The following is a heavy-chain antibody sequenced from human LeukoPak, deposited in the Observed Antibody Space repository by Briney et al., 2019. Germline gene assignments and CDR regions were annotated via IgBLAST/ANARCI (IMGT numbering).Heavy chain of an antibody. V-gene: IGHV1-18*01. D-gene: IGHD5-12*01. Sequence: GASVKVSCKASGYTFTSYGISWVRQAPGQGLEWMGWISAYNGNTNYVQKLHGRVTMTTDTSTSTAYMELRSLRSDDTAVYYCARDPKGMVAMGEPGFDYWGQGTLVTVSS. J-gene: IGHJ4*02. CDR2: ISAYNGNT. CDR1: GYTFTSYG. CDR3: ARDPKGMVAMGEPGFDY.